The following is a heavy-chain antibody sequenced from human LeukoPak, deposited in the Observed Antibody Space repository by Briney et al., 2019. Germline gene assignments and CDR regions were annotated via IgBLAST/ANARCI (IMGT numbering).Heavy chain of an antibody. CDR3: ASRYGSGSYYYGMDV. J-gene: IGHJ6*02. CDR2: IHYGGSA. CDR1: GGSFTSSNYY. Sequence: SETLSLTCTVSGGSFTSSNYYWGWIRQPPGKGLEWIGSIHYGGSAFYNPSLKSRVTMSVDTSKNQFSLKLSSVTAADTAVYYCASRYGSGSYYYGMDVWGQGTTVTVSS. V-gene: IGHV4-39*07. D-gene: IGHD3-10*01.